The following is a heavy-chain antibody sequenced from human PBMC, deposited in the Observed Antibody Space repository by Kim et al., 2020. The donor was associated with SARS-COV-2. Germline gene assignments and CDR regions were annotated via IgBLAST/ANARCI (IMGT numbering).Heavy chain of an antibody. CDR3: ARPQRHYYDSSGYYLY. V-gene: IGHV1-2*02. J-gene: IGHJ4*02. D-gene: IGHD3-22*01. CDR2: INPNSGGT. Sequence: VSVKVSCKASGYTFTGYYMHWVRQAPGQGLEWMGWINPNSGGTNYAQKFQGRVTMTRDTSISTAYMELSRLRSDDTAVYYCARPQRHYYDSSGYYLYWGQGTLVTVSS. CDR1: GYTFTGYY.